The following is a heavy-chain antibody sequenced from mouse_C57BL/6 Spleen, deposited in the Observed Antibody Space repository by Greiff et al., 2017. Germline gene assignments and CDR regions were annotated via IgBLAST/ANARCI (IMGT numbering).Heavy chain of an antibody. D-gene: IGHD1-1*01. CDR1: GFTFSSYA. CDR3: TRDRILGYYYGSSYWYFDV. Sequence: EVMLVESGEGLVKPGGSLKLSCAASGFTFSSYAMSWVRQTPEKRLEWVAYISSGGDYIYYADTVKGRFTISRDNARNTLYLQMSSLKSEDTAMYYCTRDRILGYYYGSSYWYFDVWGTGTTVTVSS. CDR2: ISSGGDYI. J-gene: IGHJ1*03. V-gene: IGHV5-9-1*02.